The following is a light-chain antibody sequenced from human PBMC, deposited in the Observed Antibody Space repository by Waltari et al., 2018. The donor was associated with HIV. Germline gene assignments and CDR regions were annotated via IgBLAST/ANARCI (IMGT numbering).Light chain of an antibody. CDR3: NSRDTTGHWF. J-gene: IGLJ3*02. Sequence: SSELAQDPAVSVALGQTVRITCQGDSVRTYYASWYQQKPGQAPVLVFYGKNNRPSGIPDRFSCSSSGDTASLTITGAQAEDEADYYCNSRDTTGHWFFGGGTKVTVL. V-gene: IGLV3-19*01. CDR1: SVRTYY. CDR2: GKN.